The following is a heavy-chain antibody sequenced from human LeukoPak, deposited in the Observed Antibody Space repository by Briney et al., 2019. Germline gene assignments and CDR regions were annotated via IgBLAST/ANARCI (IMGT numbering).Heavy chain of an antibody. CDR3: ARGGPFPSGSSSREYYLDY. CDR2: RSIYNGNT. CDR1: SYDFINYG. Sequence: ASVKVSCKASSYDFINYGISWVRQAHGQGLEWMGWRSIYNGNTDYKLQGRVTMTTDTSTSTAYMEVRSLRSDDTAVYYCARGGPFPSGSSSREYYLDYWGQGTLVTVSS. V-gene: IGHV1-18*01. D-gene: IGHD6-6*01. J-gene: IGHJ4*02.